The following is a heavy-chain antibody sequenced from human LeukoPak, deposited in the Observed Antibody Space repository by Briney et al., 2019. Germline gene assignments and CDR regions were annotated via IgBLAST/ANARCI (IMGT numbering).Heavy chain of an antibody. CDR1: GGSISGSSYF. Sequence: SETLSLTCTVSGGSISGSSYFWGWIRQPPGKGLEWIGSIYYSGSTYYNPSLKSRVTISVDTSKNQFSLKLSSVTAADTAVYYCARLFQLVKSRGAFDIWGQGTMVTVSS. CDR2: IYYSGST. J-gene: IGHJ3*02. D-gene: IGHD6-6*01. CDR3: ARLFQLVKSRGAFDI. V-gene: IGHV4-39*01.